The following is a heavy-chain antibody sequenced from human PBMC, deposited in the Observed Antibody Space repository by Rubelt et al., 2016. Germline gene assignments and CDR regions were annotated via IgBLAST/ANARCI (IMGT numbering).Heavy chain of an antibody. CDR2: IYYSGST. CDR1: GGSISTYY. J-gene: IGHJ4*02. D-gene: IGHD5-18*01. Sequence: QVQLQESGPGLVKTSETLSLTCSVSGGSISTYYWSWIRQPPGKGLEWIGSIYYSGSTYYNPSLKSRVTISVDTSKNQFSLKLSSVTAADTAVYYCARPRIQLWMFDYWGQGTLVTVSS. CDR3: ARPRIQLWMFDY. V-gene: IGHV4-59*05.